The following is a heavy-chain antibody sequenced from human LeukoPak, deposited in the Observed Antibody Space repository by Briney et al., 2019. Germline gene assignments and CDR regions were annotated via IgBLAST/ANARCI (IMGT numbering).Heavy chain of an antibody. CDR2: ISGSGGST. CDR1: GFTCSSYA. D-gene: IGHD3-22*01. Sequence: GGSLRLSCAASGFTCSSYAMSWVRQAPGKGLEWVSAISGSGGSTYYADSVKGRFTISRDNSKNTLYLQMNSLRAEDTAVYYCAKMRSSGYFTDFDYWGQGTLVTVSS. J-gene: IGHJ4*02. CDR3: AKMRSSGYFTDFDY. V-gene: IGHV3-23*01.